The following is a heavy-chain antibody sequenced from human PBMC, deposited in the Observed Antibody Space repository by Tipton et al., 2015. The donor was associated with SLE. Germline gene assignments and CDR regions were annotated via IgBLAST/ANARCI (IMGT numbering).Heavy chain of an antibody. CDR2: ISGSGGST. Sequence: SLRLSCAASGFTFGTYAMNWVRQAPGKGLEWVSGISGSGGSTYYADSVKGRFTISRDNSKNTLYLQMNSLRGEDTAVYYCATRSDGVPYHWGQGALVTVSS. CDR3: ATRSDGVPYH. V-gene: IGHV3-23*01. D-gene: IGHD3-16*01. J-gene: IGHJ5*02. CDR1: GFTFGTYA.